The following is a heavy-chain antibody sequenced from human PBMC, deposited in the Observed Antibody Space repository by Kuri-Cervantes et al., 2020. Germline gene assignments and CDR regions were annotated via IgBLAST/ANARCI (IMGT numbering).Heavy chain of an antibody. Sequence: GESLKISCTASGFTFSSYSMNWVRQAPGKGLEWVSSISSSSSYIYCADSVKGRFTISRDNAKNSLYLQMDSLRAEDMAVYYCARENGYNPSSYYYGMDVWGQGTTVTVSS. J-gene: IGHJ6*02. CDR1: GFTFSSYS. CDR2: ISSSSSYI. V-gene: IGHV3-21*01. D-gene: IGHD5-24*01. CDR3: ARENGYNPSSYYYGMDV.